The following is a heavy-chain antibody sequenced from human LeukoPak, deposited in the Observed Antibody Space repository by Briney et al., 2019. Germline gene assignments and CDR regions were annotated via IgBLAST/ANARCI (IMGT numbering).Heavy chain of an antibody. CDR2: ISGSGGST. Sequence: GGSLRLSCAASGFTFSSYAMSWVRQAPGKGLEWVSAISGSGGSTYYADSVKGRFTISRDNSKNTLYLQMNSLRAEDTAVYYCAKFPYDSSGYYYDDFDYWGQGTLVTVSS. D-gene: IGHD3-22*01. CDR3: AKFPYDSSGYYYDDFDY. CDR1: GFTFSSYA. V-gene: IGHV3-23*01. J-gene: IGHJ4*02.